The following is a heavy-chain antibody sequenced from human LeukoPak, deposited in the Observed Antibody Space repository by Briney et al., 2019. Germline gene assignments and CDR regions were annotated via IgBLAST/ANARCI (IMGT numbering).Heavy chain of an antibody. D-gene: IGHD6-13*01. CDR3: ARRAAASPRGPFDY. J-gene: IGHJ4*02. CDR1: GLTFSSYA. CDR2: ISYDGSNK. Sequence: GGSLRLSCAASGLTFSSYAMHWVRQAPGKGLEWVAVISYDGSNKYYADSVKGRFTISRDNSKNTLYLQMNSLRAEDTAVYYCARRAAASPRGPFDYWGQGTLVTVSS. V-gene: IGHV3-30*04.